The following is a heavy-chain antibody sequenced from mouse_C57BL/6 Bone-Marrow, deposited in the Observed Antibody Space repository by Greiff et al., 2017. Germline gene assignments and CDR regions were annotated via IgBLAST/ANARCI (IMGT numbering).Heavy chain of an antibody. Sequence: QVQLQQSGAELVMPGASVKLSCKASGYTFTSYWMHWVKQRPGQGLEWIGEIDPSDSYTNYNQKFKGKSTLPVDKSSSTAYMQLSSLTSEDSAVYYCARDSSGSFDYWGQGTTLTVSS. CDR2: IDPSDSYT. V-gene: IGHV1-69*01. D-gene: IGHD3-2*02. J-gene: IGHJ2*01. CDR1: GYTFTSYW. CDR3: ARDSSGSFDY.